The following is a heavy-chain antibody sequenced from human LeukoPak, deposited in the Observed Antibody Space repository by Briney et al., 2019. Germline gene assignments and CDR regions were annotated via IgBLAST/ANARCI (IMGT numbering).Heavy chain of an antibody. D-gene: IGHD5-18*01. CDR2: INHSGST. V-gene: IGHV4-34*01. Sequence: SETLSLTCAVYGGSFSGYYWSWIRQPPGKGLEWIGEINHSGSTNYNPSLKSRVTISVGTSKNQFSLKLSSVTAADTAVYYCARDTAMASGWGYFQHWGQGTLVTVSS. CDR1: GGSFSGYY. J-gene: IGHJ1*01. CDR3: ARDTAMASGWGYFQH.